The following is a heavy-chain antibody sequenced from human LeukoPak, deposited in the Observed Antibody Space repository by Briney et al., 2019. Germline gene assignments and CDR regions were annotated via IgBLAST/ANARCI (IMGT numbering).Heavy chain of an antibody. CDR2: INTDGMIT. Sequence: GGSLRLSCAASGFPFNNYWMHWVRQVPGKGLVWVSRINTDGMITSYADSVKGRFTISRDNAKNTLYLQMNSLRAEDTAVYYCARPQKYMVRGGSGWFDPWGQGTLVTVSS. D-gene: IGHD3-10*01. CDR1: GFPFNNYW. J-gene: IGHJ5*02. V-gene: IGHV3-74*01. CDR3: ARPQKYMVRGGSGWFDP.